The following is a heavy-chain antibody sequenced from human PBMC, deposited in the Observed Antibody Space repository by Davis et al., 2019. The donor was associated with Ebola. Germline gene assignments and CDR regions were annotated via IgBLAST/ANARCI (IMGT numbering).Heavy chain of an antibody. CDR3: ARDPRQYSRSGYSNH. Sequence: PGGSLRLSCSASGFTFSSYAMHWVRQAPGKGLEYVSAISSNGGSTYYADSVKGRFTISRDNSKNTLYLQMSSLRAEDTAVYYCARDPRQYSRSGYSNHWGQGTLVTVSS. V-gene: IGHV3-64D*06. D-gene: IGHD3-22*01. CDR2: ISSNGGST. CDR1: GFTFSSYA. J-gene: IGHJ1*01.